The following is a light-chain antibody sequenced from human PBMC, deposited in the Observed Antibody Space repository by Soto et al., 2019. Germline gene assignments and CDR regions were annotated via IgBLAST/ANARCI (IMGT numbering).Light chain of an antibody. CDR3: MQTLQTPLRT. V-gene: IGKV2-28*01. CDR2: LGS. CDR1: QSLLHSNGDIY. J-gene: IGKJ1*01. Sequence: DIVMTQSPLSLTVTPGEPASISCRSSQSLLHSNGDIYLDWYLQKPGQSPQLLIYLGSNRASGVPDRFTGSGSGTDFTLKISRVEAEDVGVYYCMQTLQTPLRTFGQGTKVEIK.